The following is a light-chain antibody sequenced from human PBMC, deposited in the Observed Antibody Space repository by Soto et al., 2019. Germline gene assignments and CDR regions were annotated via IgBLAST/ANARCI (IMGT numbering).Light chain of an antibody. CDR3: QSYDSSLSAVV. CDR1: SSNIGRNY. CDR2: GNS. V-gene: IGLV1-40*01. J-gene: IGLJ3*02. Sequence: QAVVSQPPSASGTPGQRVTISCSGSSSNIGRNYVYWYQQFPGTAPKLLIYGNSNRPSGVPDRFSGSKSGTSASLAITGLQAEDEADYYCQSYDSSLSAVVFGGGTKLTVL.